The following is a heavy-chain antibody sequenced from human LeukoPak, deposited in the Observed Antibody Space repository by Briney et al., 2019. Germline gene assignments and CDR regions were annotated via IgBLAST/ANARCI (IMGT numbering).Heavy chain of an antibody. V-gene: IGHV3-30*02. J-gene: IGHJ4*02. CDR2: IRYDGSNK. CDR3: AKGDTTWELPRDY. Sequence: GGSLRLSCAASGFTFSSYGMHWVRQAPGKGLEWVAFIRYDGSNKYYADSVKGRFTISRDNSKNTLYLQMNSLRAEDTAVYYCAKGDTTWELPRDYWGQGTLVTVSS. CDR1: GFTFSSYG. D-gene: IGHD1-26*01.